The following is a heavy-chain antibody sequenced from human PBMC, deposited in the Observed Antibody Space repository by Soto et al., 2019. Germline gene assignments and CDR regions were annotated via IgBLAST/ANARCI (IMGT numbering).Heavy chain of an antibody. CDR2: IYYSGST. J-gene: IGHJ5*02. V-gene: IGHV4-30-4*08. CDR1: SAPVSSSTYT. Sequence: SETLSLTCTVSSAPVSSSTYTWGWIRQPPGKGLEWIGYIYYSGSTYYNPSLKSRVTISVDTSKNQFSLKLSSATAADTAVYYCARERPDGARLDPWGQGTLVTV. CDR3: ARERPDGARLDP. D-gene: IGHD6-6*01.